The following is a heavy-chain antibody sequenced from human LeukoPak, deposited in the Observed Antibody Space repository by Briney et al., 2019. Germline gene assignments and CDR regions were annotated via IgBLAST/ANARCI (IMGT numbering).Heavy chain of an antibody. CDR2: IYPGESIYASENT. CDR3: ARDPTTVATIFDS. CDR1: GVSISAYY. V-gene: IGHV4-4*07. D-gene: IGHD4-17*01. Sequence: SGTLSLTCSVSGVSISAYYWSWIRQPAGKGLEWIGRIYPGESIYASENTNYNPSLKSRVSMSGDTSKNQVSLKLRSVTAADTAVYYCARDPTTVATIFDSWGQGTLVTVSS. J-gene: IGHJ4*02.